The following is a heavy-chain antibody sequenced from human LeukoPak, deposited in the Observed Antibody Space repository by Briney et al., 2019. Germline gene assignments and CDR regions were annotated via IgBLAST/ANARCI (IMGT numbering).Heavy chain of an antibody. D-gene: IGHD3-22*01. CDR3: ARADYDSLDAFDI. CDR1: GFTFSSHE. Sequence: GGSLRLSCAASGFTFSSHEMNWVRQAPGKGLEWVSYISSSGSTIYYADSVKGRFTISRDNAKNSLYLQMNSLRAEDTAVYYCARADYDSLDAFDIWGQGTMVTVSS. CDR2: ISSSGSTI. J-gene: IGHJ3*02. V-gene: IGHV3-48*03.